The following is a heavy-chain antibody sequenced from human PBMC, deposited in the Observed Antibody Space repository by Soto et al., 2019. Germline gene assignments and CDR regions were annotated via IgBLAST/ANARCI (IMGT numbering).Heavy chain of an antibody. Sequence: QITLKESGPTLVKPTQTLTLTCTFSGISLSTDAVGVAWIRQPPGKALEWLALIYWDDDKRYSPSIKSRLTIINDTSKNQVVLTMTNMDPVDTATYYCAHRGEVATIISDAFDIWGPGTSVTVSS. CDR3: AHRGEVATIISDAFDI. D-gene: IGHD5-12*01. CDR2: IYWDDDK. J-gene: IGHJ3*02. V-gene: IGHV2-5*02. CDR1: GISLSTDAVG.